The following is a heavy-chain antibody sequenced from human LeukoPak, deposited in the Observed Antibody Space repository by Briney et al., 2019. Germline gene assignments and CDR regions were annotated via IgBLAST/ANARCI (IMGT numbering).Heavy chain of an antibody. V-gene: IGHV1-46*01. D-gene: IGHD4-11*01. CDR3: ARDNTVVGPFDY. Sequence: ASVKVSRKASGYSLTNCHMHWVRQAPGQGLEWMGIINPSGGSTSYAQKFQGRVTMTRDTSTSTVYMELSSLRSEDTAVYYCARDNTVVGPFDYWGQGTLVTVSS. J-gene: IGHJ4*02. CDR2: INPSGGST. CDR1: GYSLTNCH.